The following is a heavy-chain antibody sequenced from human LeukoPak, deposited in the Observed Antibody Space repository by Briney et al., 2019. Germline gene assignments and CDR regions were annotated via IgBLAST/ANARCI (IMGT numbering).Heavy chain of an antibody. V-gene: IGHV1-18*01. CDR1: GYTFTSYG. CDR2: ISTHNGNT. J-gene: IGHJ3*02. CDR3: ARPSGSYLIGAFDI. Sequence: ASVTLSCKASGYTFTSYGISWVRQAPGQGLEWMGWISTHNGNTNYAQKLQGRVTMTTDTSTSTAYMELRSLRSDDTALYYCARPSGSYLIGAFDIWGQGTMVTVSS. D-gene: IGHD1-26*01.